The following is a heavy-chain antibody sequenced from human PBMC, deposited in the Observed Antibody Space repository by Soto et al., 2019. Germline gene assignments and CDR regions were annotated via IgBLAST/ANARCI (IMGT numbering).Heavy chain of an antibody. J-gene: IGHJ4*02. CDR3: ARLATRYYFDY. V-gene: IGHV4-59*01. CDR2: IYYSGST. Sequence: SETLALTCTVAGGSISSYYWSWIRQPPGKGLEWIGYIYYSGSTNYNPSLKSRVTISVDTSKNQFSLKMSSVTAADTAVYYCARLATRYYFDYWGQGTLVTVSS. CDR1: GGSISSYY. D-gene: IGHD1-1*01.